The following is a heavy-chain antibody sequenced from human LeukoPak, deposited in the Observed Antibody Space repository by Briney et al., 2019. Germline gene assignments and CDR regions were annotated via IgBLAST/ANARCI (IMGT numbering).Heavy chain of an antibody. CDR2: IRSKAYSGTA. Sequence: GGSLRLSCTASGFTFGDFAMSWYRQAPGKGLEWVSFIRSKAYSGTAEYAASVEGRFIISRDDDKSIAYLQMDSLRVEDTAVYYCAKERCSHGCDGYDSWGQGTLVTVSS. D-gene: IGHD5-18*01. J-gene: IGHJ4*02. V-gene: IGHV3-49*03. CDR3: AKERCSHGCDGYDS. CDR1: GFTFGDFA.